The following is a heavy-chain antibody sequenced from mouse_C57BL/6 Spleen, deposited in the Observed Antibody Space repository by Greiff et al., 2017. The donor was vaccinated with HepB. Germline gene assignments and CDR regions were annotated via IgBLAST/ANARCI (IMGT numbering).Heavy chain of an antibody. CDR1: GFTFSDYG. CDR2: ISSGGDYI. CDR3: TRDKGDAMDY. Sequence: EVKLVESGGGLVKPGGSLKLSCAASGFTFSDYGMHWVRQAPEKRLEWVAYISSGGDYIYYADTVKGRFTISRDNARNTLYLQMSSLKSEDTAMYYCTRDKGDAMDYWGQGTSVTVSS. J-gene: IGHJ4*01. V-gene: IGHV5-9-1*02.